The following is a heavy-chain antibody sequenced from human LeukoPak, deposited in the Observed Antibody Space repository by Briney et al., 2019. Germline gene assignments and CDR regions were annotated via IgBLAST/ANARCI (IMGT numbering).Heavy chain of an antibody. CDR3: ARTLGASYYDFWSGPDPYYFDY. J-gene: IGHJ4*02. V-gene: IGHV1-69*02. CDR1: GGTFSSYT. CDR2: IIPILGIA. Sequence: SSVKVSCKASGGTFSSYTISWVRQAPGQGLEWMGRIIPILGIANYAQKFQGRVTITADKSTSTAYMELSSLRSEDTAVYYCARTLGASYYDFWSGPDPYYFDYWGQGTLVTVSS. D-gene: IGHD3-3*01.